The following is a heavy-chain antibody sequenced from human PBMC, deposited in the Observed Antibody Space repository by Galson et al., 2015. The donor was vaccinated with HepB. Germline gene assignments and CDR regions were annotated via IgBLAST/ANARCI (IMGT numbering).Heavy chain of an antibody. Sequence: SLRLSCAASGFTFSSYGMHWVRQAPGKGLEWVAVISYDGSNKYYADSVKGRFTISRDNAKNSLYLQMNSLRAEDTAVYYCARVATGTTDYWGQGTLVTVSS. D-gene: IGHD1-1*01. V-gene: IGHV3-30*03. J-gene: IGHJ4*02. CDR2: ISYDGSNK. CDR3: ARVATGTTDY. CDR1: GFTFSSYG.